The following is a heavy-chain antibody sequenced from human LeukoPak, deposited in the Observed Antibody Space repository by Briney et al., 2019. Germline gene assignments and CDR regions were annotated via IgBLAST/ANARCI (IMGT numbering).Heavy chain of an antibody. V-gene: IGHV4-31*03. Sequence: PSQTLSLTCTVSGGSISSGGYYWSWIRQHPGKGLEWIGYIYYSGSTYYNPSLKSRVTISVDTSKNQFSLKLSSVTAADTAVYYCARGYGSGSQYFDYWGQGTLATVSS. CDR1: GGSISSGGYY. D-gene: IGHD3-10*01. CDR3: ARGYGSGSQYFDY. CDR2: IYYSGST. J-gene: IGHJ4*02.